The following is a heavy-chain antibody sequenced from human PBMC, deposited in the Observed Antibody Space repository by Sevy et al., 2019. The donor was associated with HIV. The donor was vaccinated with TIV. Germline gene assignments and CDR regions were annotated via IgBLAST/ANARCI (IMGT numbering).Heavy chain of an antibody. CDR1: GGSISSYY. Sequence: SETLSLTCTVSGGSISSYYWSWIRQPPGKGLEWIGYIYYSGSTNYNPSLKSRVTISVDTSKNQFSLKLSSVTAVDTAVYYCARDDGYYAILTSGYYYYGMDVWGQGTTVTVSS. CDR3: ARDDGYYAILTSGYYYYGMDV. D-gene: IGHD3-9*01. J-gene: IGHJ6*02. V-gene: IGHV4-59*01. CDR2: IYYSGST.